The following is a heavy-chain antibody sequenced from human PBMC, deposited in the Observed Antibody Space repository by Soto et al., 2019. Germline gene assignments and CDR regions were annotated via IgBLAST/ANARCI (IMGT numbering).Heavy chain of an antibody. Sequence: PGESLKISCKGSGYSFTSYWIGWVRQMPGKGLEWMGIIYPGDSDTRYSPSFQGQVTISADKSISTAYLQWSSLKASDTAMYYWARPRSRLSIAARPGAFDIWGQGTMVTVSS. CDR3: ARPRSRLSIAARPGAFDI. V-gene: IGHV5-51*01. CDR2: IYPGDSDT. D-gene: IGHD6-6*01. CDR1: GYSFTSYW. J-gene: IGHJ3*02.